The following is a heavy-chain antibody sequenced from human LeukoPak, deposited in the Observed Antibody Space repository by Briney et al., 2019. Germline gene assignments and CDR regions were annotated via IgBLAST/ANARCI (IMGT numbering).Heavy chain of an antibody. D-gene: IGHD3-3*01. CDR2: ISGSGDST. CDR1: GFTFSSYA. Sequence: GGSLRLSCAASGFTFSSYAMSWVRQAPGKGLEWVSAISGSGDSTYYAGSVKGRFTISRDNSKNTLYLQMNSLRAEDTAVYYCATSYYDFWGWGQGTLVTVSS. CDR3: ATSYYDFWG. J-gene: IGHJ4*02. V-gene: IGHV3-23*01.